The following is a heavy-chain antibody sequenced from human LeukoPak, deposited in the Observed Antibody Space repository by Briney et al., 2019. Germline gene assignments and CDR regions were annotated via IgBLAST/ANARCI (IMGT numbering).Heavy chain of an antibody. V-gene: IGHV3-9*01. CDR1: GFTFDDYA. J-gene: IGHJ4*02. CDR2: ISWNSGNI. D-gene: IGHD5-24*01. Sequence: GGSLRLSCAASGFTFDDYAMHWVRQAPGKGLEWVSGISWNSGNIAYADSVKGRFTISRDNAKDTLYLQMNSLRVEDTAVYYCARVADGDKYGGRDYWGQGALVIVSS. CDR3: ARVADGDKYGGRDY.